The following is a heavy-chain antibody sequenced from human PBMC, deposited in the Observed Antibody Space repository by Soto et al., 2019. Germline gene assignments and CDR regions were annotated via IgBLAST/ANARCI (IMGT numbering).Heavy chain of an antibody. V-gene: IGHV3-11*05. J-gene: IGHJ4*02. D-gene: IGHD6-13*01. Sequence: QVQLVESGGGLVKPGGSLRLSCAVSGFTFSDYYMTWIRQAPGKGLEWVSYISSSTSQTNYADSVKGRFTISRDNAKNSLFLQMNSLRAEDTAVYYCARGRGAAVDYFDFWGQGTLVTVSS. CDR3: ARGRGAAVDYFDF. CDR2: ISSSTSQT. CDR1: GFTFSDYY.